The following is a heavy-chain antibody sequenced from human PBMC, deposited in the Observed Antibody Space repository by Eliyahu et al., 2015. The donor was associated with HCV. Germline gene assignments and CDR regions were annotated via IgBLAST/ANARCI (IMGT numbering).Heavy chain of an antibody. D-gene: IGHD5-18*01. V-gene: IGHV3-43*01. CDR1: GFTFDDYA. CDR3: AKDPRGYTSAYYFDY. J-gene: IGHJ4*02. CDR2: ISGDATAT. Sequence: EVQLVESGGVVVQPGGSLRLSCAASGFTFDDYAMHWVRQAPGKGLEWVSFISGDATATYYADSVRGRFTISRDNSKDSLFLQMNSLTTEDTALYYCAKDPRGYTSAYYFDYWGQGTLVTVSS.